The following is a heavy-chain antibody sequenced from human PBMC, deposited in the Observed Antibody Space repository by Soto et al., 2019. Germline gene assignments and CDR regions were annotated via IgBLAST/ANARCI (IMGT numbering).Heavy chain of an antibody. V-gene: IGHV3-7*03. Sequence: GGSLRLSCAASGFTFSSYWMSWVRQAPGKGLEWVANIKQDGSEKYYVDSVKGRFTISRDNAKNSLYLQMNSLRAEDTAVYYCARDSLFGVVILDYLGQGTLVTVSS. D-gene: IGHD3-3*01. CDR3: ARDSLFGVVILDY. J-gene: IGHJ4*02. CDR2: IKQDGSEK. CDR1: GFTFSSYW.